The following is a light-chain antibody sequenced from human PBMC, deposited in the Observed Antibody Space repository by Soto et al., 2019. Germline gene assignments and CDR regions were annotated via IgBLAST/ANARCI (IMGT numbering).Light chain of an antibody. CDR2: GAS. J-gene: IGKJ1*01. CDR1: QSVSSSF. Sequence: EIVLTQSPGTLSLSPGERATLSCRASQSVSSSFLAWYQQKPGQAPRLLIYGASSRATGIPDRFSGSGSGTDFPLTISGLEPEDFAGYYCQKYDSSPWTFGQGTKVEIK. V-gene: IGKV3-20*01. CDR3: QKYDSSPWT.